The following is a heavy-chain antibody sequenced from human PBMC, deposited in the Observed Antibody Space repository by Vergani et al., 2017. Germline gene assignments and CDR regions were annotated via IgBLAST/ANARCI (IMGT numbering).Heavy chain of an antibody. CDR3: AKASYYDSSGYYSLMIGY. J-gene: IGHJ4*02. V-gene: IGHV3-20*04. Sequence: EVQLVESGGGVVRPGGSLRLSCAASGFTFDDYGMSWVRQAPGKGLEWVSGINWNGGSTGYADSVKGRFTISRDNAKNSLYLQMNSLRAEDTAVYYCAKASYYDSSGYYSLMIGYWGQGTLVTVSS. CDR2: INWNGGST. D-gene: IGHD3-22*01. CDR1: GFTFDDYG.